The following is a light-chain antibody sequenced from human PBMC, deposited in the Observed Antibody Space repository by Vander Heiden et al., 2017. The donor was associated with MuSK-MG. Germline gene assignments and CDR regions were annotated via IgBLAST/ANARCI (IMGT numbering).Light chain of an antibody. Sequence: DIQMTQSPSSLSASVGDRVTITCRASQGISSYLNWYQQKLGKAPKLLIHAASTLRSGVPSRFSGSRYGTDFTLSISSRQPEDFAPYYCQQTYRPPPRTFGQGTKVEIK. CDR2: AAS. CDR3: QQTYRPPPRT. CDR1: QGISSY. V-gene: IGKV1-39*01. J-gene: IGKJ1*01.